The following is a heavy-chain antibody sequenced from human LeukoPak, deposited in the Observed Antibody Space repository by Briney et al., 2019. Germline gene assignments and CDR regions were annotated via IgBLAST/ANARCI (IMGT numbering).Heavy chain of an antibody. Sequence: GGSLRLSCAASGFTFSRYWMSWVRQAPGKGLEWVANIRDDGSDKYYVDSVKGRFTISRDNAKNSLYLQMNSLRAEDTAEYYCARGQDWNHDYWGQGTLVTVSA. CDR2: IRDDGSDK. J-gene: IGHJ4*02. D-gene: IGHD1-1*01. V-gene: IGHV3-7*01. CDR3: ARGQDWNHDY. CDR1: GFTFSRYW.